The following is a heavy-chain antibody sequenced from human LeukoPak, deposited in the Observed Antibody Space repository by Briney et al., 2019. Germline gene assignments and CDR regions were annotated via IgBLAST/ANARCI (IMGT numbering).Heavy chain of an antibody. D-gene: IGHD6-13*01. CDR3: ARGYPLSTTAAGTYFLH. CDR2: INPNSGGT. V-gene: IGHV1-2*02. CDR1: GYTFSGYC. J-gene: IGHJ1*01. Sequence: GASVKVSCKASGYTFSGYCMHWVRQAPGQGLEWMGWINPNSGGTNYAQKFQGRVTMTRDTSISTAYMELSRLRSDDTAVYYCARGYPLSTTAAGTYFLHWGQGTLVTVSS.